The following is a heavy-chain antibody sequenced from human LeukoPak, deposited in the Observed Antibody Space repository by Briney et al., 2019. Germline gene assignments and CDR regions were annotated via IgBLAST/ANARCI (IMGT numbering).Heavy chain of an antibody. Sequence: GGSLRLSCAASGFTFSSYWMHWVRQDPGKGLVWGSGIKSDGSTNYADSVKGRFTISRDNAKNTLSLQMNSLRAEDTGVYYCARAPSEIGGYYPEYFRHWGQGTLVTVSS. CDR3: ARAPSEIGGYYPEYFRH. D-gene: IGHD3-22*01. J-gene: IGHJ1*01. V-gene: IGHV3-74*01. CDR2: IKSDGST. CDR1: GFTFSSYW.